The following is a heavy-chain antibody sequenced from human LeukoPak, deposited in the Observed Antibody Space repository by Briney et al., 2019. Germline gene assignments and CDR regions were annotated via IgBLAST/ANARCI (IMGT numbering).Heavy chain of an antibody. V-gene: IGHV4-39*01. D-gene: IGHD5-18*01. Sequence: SETLSLTCTVSGGSISSSSSYWGWIRQPPGKGLEWMGTTYNSWRSYYNPPLKSRVTISGDTSKNQFSLKVTSVTAADAAVYYCARFSGYTYGYDYWGQGTLVTVSS. CDR2: TYNSWRS. J-gene: IGHJ4*02. CDR1: GGSISSSSSY. CDR3: ARFSGYTYGYDY.